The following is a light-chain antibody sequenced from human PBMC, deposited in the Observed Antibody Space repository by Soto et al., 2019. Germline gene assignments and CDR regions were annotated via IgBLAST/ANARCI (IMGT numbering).Light chain of an antibody. V-gene: IGKV1-5*01. CDR3: QHYNSYSEA. CDR2: DAS. Sequence: MTQSPLSLPVTPGEPASISCRSSQSLLHSNGATYLAWYQQKPGKAPQLLIYDASTLESGVPSRFSGSGSGTEFTLTISSLQPDDFATYYCQHYNSYSEAFGQGTKVDIK. CDR1: QSLLHSNGATY. J-gene: IGKJ1*01.